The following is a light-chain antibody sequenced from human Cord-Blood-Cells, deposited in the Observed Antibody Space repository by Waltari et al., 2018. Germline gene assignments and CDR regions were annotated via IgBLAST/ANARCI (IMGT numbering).Light chain of an antibody. V-gene: IGLV3-25*03. CDR2: KDS. Sequence: SYELTQPPSVSVSPGQTARITRAGDALPKKYAYGYQQKPGQAPVLVIYKDSERPSGIPERFSGSSSGTTVTLTISGVQAEDEADYYCQSADSSGTYWVFGGGTKLTVL. CDR1: ALPKKY. CDR3: QSADSSGTYWV. J-gene: IGLJ3*02.